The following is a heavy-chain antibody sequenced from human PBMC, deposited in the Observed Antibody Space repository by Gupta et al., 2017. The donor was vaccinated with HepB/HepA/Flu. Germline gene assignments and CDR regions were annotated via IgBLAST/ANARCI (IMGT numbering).Heavy chain of an antibody. CDR2: IRGKANNFAT. D-gene: IGHD6-13*01. Sequence: EVQLVESGGGLVQPGGSLKLSCAASGFTFSAAAMHWVRQASGKGLEWVGRIRGKANNFATAFAASMKGRFTISRDDAKNTAYLQMNSRKTDDTDVYYCTTIENGAGSGGQGTMVTVSS. CDR3: TTIENGAGS. CDR1: GFTFSAAA. J-gene: IGHJ3*01. V-gene: IGHV3-73*01.